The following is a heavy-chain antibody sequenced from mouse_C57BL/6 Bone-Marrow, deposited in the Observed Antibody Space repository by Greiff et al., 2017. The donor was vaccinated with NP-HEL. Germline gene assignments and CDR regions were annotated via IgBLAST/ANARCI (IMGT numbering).Heavy chain of an antibody. V-gene: IGHV1-69*01. CDR1: GYTFTSYW. Sequence: QVQLQQPGAELVMPGASVKLSCKASGYTFTSYWMHWVKQRPGQGLEWIGEIDPSDSYTNYNQKFKGKSTLTVDKSSSTAYMQLSGLTSEDSAVYYCARNSCFDYWGQGTTLTVSS. CDR3: ARNSCFDY. CDR2: IDPSDSYT. J-gene: IGHJ2*01.